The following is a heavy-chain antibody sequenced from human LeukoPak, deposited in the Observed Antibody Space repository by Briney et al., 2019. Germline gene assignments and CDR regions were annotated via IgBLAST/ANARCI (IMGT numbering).Heavy chain of an antibody. J-gene: IGHJ5*02. CDR1: GGSFSGYY. CDR3: ARARIAVAGINSGKPSKSWFDP. Sequence: SETLSLTCAVYGGSFSGYYWSRIRQPPGKGLEWIGEINHSGSTNYNPSLKSRVTISVDTSKNQFSLKLSSVTAADTAVYYCARARIAVAGINSGKPSKSWFDPWGQGTLVTVSS. V-gene: IGHV4-34*01. CDR2: INHSGST. D-gene: IGHD6-19*01.